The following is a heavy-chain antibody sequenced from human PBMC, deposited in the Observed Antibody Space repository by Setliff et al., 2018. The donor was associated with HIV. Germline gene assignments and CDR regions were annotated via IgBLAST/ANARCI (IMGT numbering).Heavy chain of an antibody. CDR1: GFTFTDHH. CDR2: ISHSGGTI. D-gene: IGHD3-10*01. V-gene: IGHV3-11*01. Sequence: PVGSLRLSCAASGFTFTDHHLNWIRQAPGKGLEWVSYISHSGGTIKYGDSVRGRFTISRDIAKSPLYLQLDSLSVEDTAVYYCASGALLPTIDYWGRGTLVTVSS. J-gene: IGHJ4*02. CDR3: ASGALLPTIDY.